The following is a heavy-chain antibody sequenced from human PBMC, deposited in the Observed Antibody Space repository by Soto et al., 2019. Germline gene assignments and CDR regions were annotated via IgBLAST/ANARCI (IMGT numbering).Heavy chain of an antibody. CDR2: INAGNGNT. D-gene: IGHD6-19*01. V-gene: IGHV1-3*01. J-gene: IGHJ4*02. CDR1: GYTFTSYA. CDR3: ASEGTGYSSGWYIFDY. Sequence: QVQLVQSGAEVKKPGASVKVSCKASGYTFTSYAMHWVRQAPGQRLEWMGWINAGNGNTKYSQKFQGRVTITRDTSASTAYMELSSLRSEDTAVYYCASEGTGYSSGWYIFDYWGQGTLVTVSS.